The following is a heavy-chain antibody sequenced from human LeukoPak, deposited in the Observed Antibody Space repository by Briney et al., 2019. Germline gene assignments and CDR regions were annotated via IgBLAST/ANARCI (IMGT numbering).Heavy chain of an antibody. D-gene: IGHD4-11*01. CDR3: ERGFPGEHSNRADY. CDR1: GFTFSAYP. CDR2: ISHDGRNK. J-gene: IGHJ4*02. Sequence: GMSLRLSCAASGFTFSAYPMHWVRQAPGKGLEWVAGISHDGRNKYYPDSVKGRFTISRDNSKNTLYLQVNSLRAEDTAVYYCERGFPGEHSNRADYLGQGTLVTGSS. V-gene: IGHV3-30*04.